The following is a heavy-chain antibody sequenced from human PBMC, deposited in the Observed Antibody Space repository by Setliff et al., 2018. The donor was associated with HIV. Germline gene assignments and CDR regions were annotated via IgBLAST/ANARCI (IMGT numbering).Heavy chain of an antibody. D-gene: IGHD3-22*01. CDR1: GYTFTASN. V-gene: IGHV1-2*02. Sequence: ASVKVSCKTSGYTFTASNVHWVRQAPGQGIEWMGWINPSRGDTNYAQKFQGRVTMTRDTSIRTAYMELRRLQSAVTAVYFCARDLDSGYNAQDYFANWGQGTQGTVPQ. CDR2: INPSRGDT. CDR3: ARDLDSGYNAQDYFAN. J-gene: IGHJ4*02.